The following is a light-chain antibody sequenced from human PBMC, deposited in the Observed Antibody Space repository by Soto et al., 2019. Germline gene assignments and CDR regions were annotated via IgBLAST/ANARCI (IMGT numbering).Light chain of an antibody. CDR1: QSISSW. CDR2: DAS. V-gene: IGKV1-5*01. Sequence: DIQMTQSPSTPSASVGDRVTITCRASQSISSWLAWYQQKPGKAPKLLIYDASSLESGVPSRFSGSGSGTEFTLTISSLQPDDFATYYCQQYNSYWWTFGQGTKVDIK. CDR3: QQYNSYWWT. J-gene: IGKJ1*01.